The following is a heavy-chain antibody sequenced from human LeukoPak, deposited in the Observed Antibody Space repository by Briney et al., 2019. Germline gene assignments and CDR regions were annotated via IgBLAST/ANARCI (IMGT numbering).Heavy chain of an antibody. D-gene: IGHD3-10*01. Sequence: PSETLSLTCTVSGGSISSYYWSWIRQPPGKGLEWIGYIYYSVSTNYNPSLKSRVTISVDTSKNQFSLKLSSVTAADTAVYYCARESITMVRGVYSYYFDYWGQGTLVTVSS. CDR3: ARESITMVRGVYSYYFDY. CDR1: GGSISSYY. V-gene: IGHV4-59*01. CDR2: IYYSVST. J-gene: IGHJ4*02.